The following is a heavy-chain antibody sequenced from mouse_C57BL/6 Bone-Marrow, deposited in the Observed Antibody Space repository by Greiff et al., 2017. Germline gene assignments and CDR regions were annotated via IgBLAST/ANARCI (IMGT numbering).Heavy chain of an antibody. Sequence: QVQPQQSGAELARPGASVKLSCKASGYTFTSYGISWVKQRTGQGLEWIGEIYPRSGNTYYNEKFKGKATLTADKSSSTAYMELRSLTSEDSAVYFCARWRIYYDYDGVWWYFDVWGTGTTVTVSA. CDR1: GYTFTSYG. CDR3: ARWRIYYDYDGVWWYFDV. J-gene: IGHJ1*03. V-gene: IGHV1-81*01. CDR2: IYPRSGNT. D-gene: IGHD2-4*01.